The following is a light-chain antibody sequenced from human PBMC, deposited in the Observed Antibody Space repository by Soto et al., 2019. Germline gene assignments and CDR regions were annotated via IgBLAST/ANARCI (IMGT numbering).Light chain of an antibody. CDR3: AAWDDSLNGVV. CDR1: SSNVGSYT. V-gene: IGLV1-44*01. J-gene: IGLJ2*01. Sequence: QSVLTQPPSASGTPGQRVTISCSGSSSNVGSYTVYWYQQLPGTAPKVLIYSGNRGPSGVPARFSGSKSGTSASLAISGLQSEDEADYYCAAWDDSLNGVVFGGGTKLTVL. CDR2: SGN.